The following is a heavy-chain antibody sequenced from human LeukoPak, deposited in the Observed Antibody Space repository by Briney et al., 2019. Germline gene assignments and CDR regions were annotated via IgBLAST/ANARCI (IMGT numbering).Heavy chain of an antibody. V-gene: IGHV4-59*01. CDR1: GGSFSGYY. CDR2: IYDTGTT. Sequence: PSETLSLTCAVYGGSFSGYYWSWIRQPPGKGLEWIAYIYDTGTTVSNPSLKSRVSMSLDRSKNEFSLQLTSVTAADTAVYYCAGIWYSSGYHFDYWGQGTLVTVSS. J-gene: IGHJ4*02. D-gene: IGHD6-19*01. CDR3: AGIWYSSGYHFDY.